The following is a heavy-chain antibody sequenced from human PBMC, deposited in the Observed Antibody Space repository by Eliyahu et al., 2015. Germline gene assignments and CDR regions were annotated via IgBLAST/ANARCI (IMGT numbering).Heavy chain of an antibody. CDR2: IHYSGST. D-gene: IGHD5-12*01. CDR1: GGSISTXXYX. Sequence: QLQLQESGPGLVKPSETLSLTCTVXGGSISTXXYXXGXIRXPPGKGLGWIGSIHYSGSTSYNPSLKSRVTISVDTSKNQFSLKLSSVTAADTAVYYCASYDSGYDSASGDGVPDGGYFDYWGQGTLVTVSS. V-gene: IGHV4-39*01. CDR3: ASYDSGYDSASGDGVPDGGYFDY. J-gene: IGHJ4*02.